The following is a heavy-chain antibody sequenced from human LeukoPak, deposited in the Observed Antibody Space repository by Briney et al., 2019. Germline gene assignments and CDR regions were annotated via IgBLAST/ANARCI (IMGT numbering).Heavy chain of an antibody. CDR2: IYYSGST. D-gene: IGHD6-19*01. Sequence: SETLSLTCTVSGGSFSSSSYYWAWIRQPPGKGLEWIGSIYYSGSTYHNPSLKSRVTISVDRSKNQFSLKLSSVTAADTAVYYCARSSPYYYFDYWGQGTLVTVSS. J-gene: IGHJ4*02. CDR3: ARSSPYYYFDY. V-gene: IGHV4-39*07. CDR1: GGSFSSSSYY.